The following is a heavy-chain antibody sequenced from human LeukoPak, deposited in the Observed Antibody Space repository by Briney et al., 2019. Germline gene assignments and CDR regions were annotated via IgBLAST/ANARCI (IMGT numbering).Heavy chain of an antibody. V-gene: IGHV4-34*01. CDR1: GGSFSGYS. J-gene: IGHJ6*03. CDR3: ARRSLLPAYYYYYYMDV. CDR2: INHSGST. D-gene: IGHD3-22*01. Sequence: SETLSLTCAVYGGSFSGYSWSWIRLPPGKGLEWIGDINHSGSTNYNPSLKSRVTISVDTSKNQFSLKLSSVTAADTAVYYCARRSLLPAYYYYYYMDVWGKGTTVTISS.